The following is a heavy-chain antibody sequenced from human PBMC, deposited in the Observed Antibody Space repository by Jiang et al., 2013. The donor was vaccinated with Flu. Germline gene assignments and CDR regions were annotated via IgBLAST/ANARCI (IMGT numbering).Heavy chain of an antibody. Sequence: GAEVKKPGESLRISCKTSGYTFTDNWINWVRQMPGKGLEWMGRFDPSDSYTNYSPSFQGHVSFSGDKSTGTAYLQWSSLEPRTPPCYCARRGGSYLGHAFDVWGQGTLVTVSS. CDR1: GYTFTDNW. J-gene: IGHJ3*01. CDR2: FDPSDSYT. D-gene: IGHD1-26*01. CDR3: ARRGGSYLGHAFDV. V-gene: IGHV5-10-1*02.